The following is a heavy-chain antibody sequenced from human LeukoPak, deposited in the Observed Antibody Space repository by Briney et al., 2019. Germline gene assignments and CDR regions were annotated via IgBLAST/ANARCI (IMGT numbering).Heavy chain of an antibody. J-gene: IGHJ4*02. D-gene: IGHD3-3*01. V-gene: IGHV3-74*01. CDR1: GFNFSNYW. CDR3: ARSNDFWSGYR. Sequence: GGSLRLSCAGSGFNFSNYWMHWVRQAPGKGLVWVSRINSDGSSTSYADSVKGRFTISRDNAKNTLYLQMNSLRAEDTAVYYCARSNDFWSGYRWGQGTLVTVSS. CDR2: INSDGSST.